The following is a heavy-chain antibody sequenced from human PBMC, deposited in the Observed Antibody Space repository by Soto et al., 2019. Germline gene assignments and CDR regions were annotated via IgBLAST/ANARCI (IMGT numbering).Heavy chain of an antibody. CDR1: GSAFKTHG. CDR2: IWGDESRE. J-gene: IGHJ4*02. D-gene: IGHD2-15*01. CDR3: TRGAVAAGDFDY. V-gene: IGHV3-33*01. Sequence: PGESLKISCAASGSAFKTHGMHWVRQAPGKGLEWVAVIWGDESREYYADSVKGRFTISKDNSRNTVFLQMNILRVEDTAVYYCTRGAVAAGDFDYWGQGTPVTVSS.